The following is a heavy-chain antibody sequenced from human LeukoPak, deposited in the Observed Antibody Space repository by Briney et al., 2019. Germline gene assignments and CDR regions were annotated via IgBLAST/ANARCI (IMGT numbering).Heavy chain of an antibody. CDR2: INAGNGNT. CDR3: AREVGATMFYYYYGMDV. Sequence: ASVKVSCKASGYTFTSYAMHWVRQAPGQRLEWMGWINAGNGNTKCSQKFQGRVTITRDTSASTAYMELSSLRSEDTAVYYCAREVGATMFYYYYGMDVWGQGTTVTVSS. D-gene: IGHD1-26*01. J-gene: IGHJ6*02. CDR1: GYTFTSYA. V-gene: IGHV1-3*01.